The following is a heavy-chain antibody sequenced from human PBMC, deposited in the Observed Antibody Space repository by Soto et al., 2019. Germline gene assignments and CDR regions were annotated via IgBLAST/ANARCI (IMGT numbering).Heavy chain of an antibody. Sequence: GSGPTLVNPTETLTLTCTVSGFSLSNARMGVSWIRQPPGKALEWLAHIFSNDEKSYSTSLKSRLTISKDTSKSQVVLTMTNMDPVDTATYYCARILCEYSGYDAPGGGWFDPWGQGTLDTVSS. CDR1: GFSLSNARMG. D-gene: IGHD5-12*01. V-gene: IGHV2-26*01. CDR3: ARILCEYSGYDAPGGGWFDP. J-gene: IGHJ5*02. CDR2: IFSNDEK.